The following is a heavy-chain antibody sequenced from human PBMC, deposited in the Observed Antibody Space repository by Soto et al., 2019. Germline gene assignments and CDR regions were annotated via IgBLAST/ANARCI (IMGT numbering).Heavy chain of an antibody. D-gene: IGHD6-13*01. CDR1: GFTFSSYS. J-gene: IGHJ5*02. V-gene: IGHV3-21*04. CDR3: ARRAAAGGNWFDP. CDR2: ISSSSSYI. Sequence: GGSLRLSCAASGFTFSSYSMNWVRQAPGKGLEWVSSISSSSSYIYYADSVKGRFTISRDNAKNSLYLQMNSLRAEDTAVYYCARRAAAGGNWFDPWGQGTLVTVSS.